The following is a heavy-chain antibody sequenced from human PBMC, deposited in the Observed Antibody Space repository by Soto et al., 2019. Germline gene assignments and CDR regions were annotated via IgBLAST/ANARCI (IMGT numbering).Heavy chain of an antibody. J-gene: IGHJ4*02. CDR3: AHTLDFDWSFVD. CDR2: IYWDDDK. V-gene: IGHV2-5*02. Sequence: GSGPTLVNPTQTLMLTCTFSGFSLSTSGVGVGWIRQPPGKALEWLALIYWDDDKRYSPSLKSRLTITKDTSKNQVVLTMTNTDPVDTAAYYCAHTLDFDWSFVDWGQGTLVTVSS. CDR1: GFSLSTSGVG. D-gene: IGHD3-9*01.